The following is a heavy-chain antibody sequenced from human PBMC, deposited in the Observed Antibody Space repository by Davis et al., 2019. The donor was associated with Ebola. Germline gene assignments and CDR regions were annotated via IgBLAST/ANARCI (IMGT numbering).Heavy chain of an antibody. CDR2: INHSGST. Sequence: SETLSLTCAVYGGSFSGYYWSWIRQPPGKGLEWIGEINHSGSTNYNPSLKSRVTISVDTSKNQFSLKLSSVTAADTAVYYCARATRPYYDSSGYDYWGQGTLVTVSS. CDR1: GGSFSGYY. V-gene: IGHV4-34*01. D-gene: IGHD3-22*01. CDR3: ARATRPYYDSSGYDY. J-gene: IGHJ4*02.